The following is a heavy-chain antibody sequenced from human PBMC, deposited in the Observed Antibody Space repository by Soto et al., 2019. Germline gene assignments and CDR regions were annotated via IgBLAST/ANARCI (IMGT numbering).Heavy chain of an antibody. J-gene: IGHJ6*02. D-gene: IGHD3-3*01. CDR1: GFTFSSYA. Sequence: PGGSLRLSCAASGFTFSSYAMHWVRQAPGKGLEWVAVISYDGSNKYYADSVKGRFTISRDNSKNTLYLQMNSLRAEDTAVYYCARGRITIFGVAPPPTHYYYGMDVWGQGTTVTVS. CDR2: ISYDGSNK. CDR3: ARGRITIFGVAPPPTHYYYGMDV. V-gene: IGHV3-30-3*01.